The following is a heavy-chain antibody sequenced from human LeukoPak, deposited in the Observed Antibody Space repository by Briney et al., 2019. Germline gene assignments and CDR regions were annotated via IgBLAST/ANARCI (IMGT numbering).Heavy chain of an antibody. D-gene: IGHD4/OR15-4a*01. V-gene: IGHV3-30*12. CDR1: GFTFSSYG. Sequence: GGSLRLSCAASGFTFSSYGMHWVRQAPGQGLERVAVISYDGSSKYYADSVKGRFTISRDNSKNTLYLQMNSLRAEDTAVYYCARRAGAYSHPYDYWGQGTLVTVSS. CDR2: ISYDGSSK. CDR3: ARRAGAYSHPYDY. J-gene: IGHJ4*02.